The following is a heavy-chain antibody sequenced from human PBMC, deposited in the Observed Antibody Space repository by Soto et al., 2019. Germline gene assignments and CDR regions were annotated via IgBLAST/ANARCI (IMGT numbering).Heavy chain of an antibody. Sequence: QVQLVESGGGVVQPGRSLRLSCAVSGFTFSSYGMHWVRQAPGKGLEWVAGVSYDGRDEFYADSAKGRLTISRDNSKSTLFLQMNILRVEATAVYYCARDCSGGRSYFDYWGQGTQGPVSS. J-gene: IGHJ4*02. CDR2: VSYDGRDE. CDR1: GFTFSSYG. D-gene: IGHD2-15*01. V-gene: IGHV3-30*03. CDR3: ARDCSGGRSYFDY.